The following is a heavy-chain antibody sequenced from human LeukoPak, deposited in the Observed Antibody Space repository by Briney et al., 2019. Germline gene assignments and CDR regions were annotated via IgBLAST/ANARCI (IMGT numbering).Heavy chain of an antibody. CDR3: ARHSSGWYGYYYYYMDV. CDR2: IYYSGST. V-gene: IGHV4-59*08. CDR1: GGSISSYY. Sequence: SETLSLTCTVSGGSISSYYWSWIRQPPGKGLEWIGYIYYSGSTNYNPSLKSRVTISVDTSKNQFSPKLSSVTAADTAVYYCARHSSGWYGYYYYYMDVWGKGTTVTVSS. J-gene: IGHJ6*03. D-gene: IGHD6-19*01.